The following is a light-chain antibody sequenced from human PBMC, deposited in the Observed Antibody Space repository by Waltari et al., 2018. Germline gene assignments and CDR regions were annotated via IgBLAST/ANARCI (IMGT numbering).Light chain of an antibody. CDR3: QRYDNLPMFA. J-gene: IGKJ3*01. V-gene: IGKV1-33*01. CDR2: DAS. CDR1: QEIPNY. Sequence: IQLTQSPSSLSASVGDRVTIPCRASQEIPNYLNWYQQKPGKAPKLLIHDASKLESGVPSRFSGSQSGTYFTLTITSLQPEDIATYYCQRYDNLPMFAFGPGTKVDIK.